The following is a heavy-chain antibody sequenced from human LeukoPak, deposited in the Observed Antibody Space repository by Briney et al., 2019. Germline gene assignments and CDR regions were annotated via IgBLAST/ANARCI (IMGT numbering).Heavy chain of an antibody. CDR2: TNWDGGRT. CDR1: GFTFDDYA. V-gene: IGHV3-20*04. CDR3: AKGHNYELDY. D-gene: IGHD3-22*01. J-gene: IGHJ4*02. Sequence: GGSLRLSCAASGFTFDDYAMSWVRQTPGKGLEWVSGTNWDGGRTGYADSVKGRFTISRDNAKNSLYLQMNSLRPEDTAVYFCAKGHNYELDYWGQGTQVTVSS.